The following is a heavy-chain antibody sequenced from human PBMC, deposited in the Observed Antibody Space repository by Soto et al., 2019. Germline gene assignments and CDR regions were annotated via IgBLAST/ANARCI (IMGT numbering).Heavy chain of an antibody. Sequence: SETLSLTCTVSGGSISSSSYYWGWIRQPPGKGLEWIGSIYYSGSTYYNPSLKSRVTISVDTSKNQFSLKLSSVTAADTVVYYCARPIRGFGLWFGSFDYWGQGTLVTVSS. D-gene: IGHD3-10*01. V-gene: IGHV4-39*01. J-gene: IGHJ4*02. CDR1: GGSISSSSYY. CDR2: IYYSGST. CDR3: ARPIRGFGLWFGSFDY.